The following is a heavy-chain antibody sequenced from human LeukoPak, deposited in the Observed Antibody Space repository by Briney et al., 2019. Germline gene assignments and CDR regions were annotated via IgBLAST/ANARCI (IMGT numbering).Heavy chain of an antibody. V-gene: IGHV1-2*02. CDR1: GYTFTTSG. CDR3: ARGRGSYLSFDY. Sequence: ASVKVSCKASGYTFTTSGISWVRQAPGQGLEWMGWINPNSGGTNYAQKFQGRVTMTWDTSITTVYMELNRLRSDDTAVYYCARGRGSYLSFDYWGQGTLVTVSS. CDR2: INPNSGGT. J-gene: IGHJ4*02. D-gene: IGHD1-26*01.